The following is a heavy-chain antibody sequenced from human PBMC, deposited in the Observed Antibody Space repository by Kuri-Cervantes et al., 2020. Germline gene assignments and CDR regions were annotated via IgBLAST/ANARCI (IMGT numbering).Heavy chain of an antibody. CDR2: INSDGSST. CDR1: GFTFSSYW. J-gene: IGHJ6*03. Sequence: GESLKISCAASGFTFSSYWMHWVRQAPGKGLVWVSRINSDGSSTSYADSVKGRFTISRDSAKNTLYLQMNSLRAEDTAVYYCARDRFWEYYYYYMDVWGKGTTVTVSS. V-gene: IGHV3-74*01. D-gene: IGHD3-3*01. CDR3: ARDRFWEYYYYYMDV.